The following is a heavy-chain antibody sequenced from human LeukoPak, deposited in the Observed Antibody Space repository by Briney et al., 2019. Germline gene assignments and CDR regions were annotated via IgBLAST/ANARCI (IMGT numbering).Heavy chain of an antibody. Sequence: GGSLRLSCAASGFTFSSYAMSWVRQAPGKGLEWVSAIRGRGGRTYCADTVKGRFNVSRDNDKDHLYLQRNSLTAEDKAVYYGAKDPLTGTIAYWGQGTLVTVSS. V-gene: IGHV3-23*01. J-gene: IGHJ4*02. CDR3: AKDPLTGTIAY. CDR1: GFTFSSYA. CDR2: IRGRGGRT. D-gene: IGHD1-14*01.